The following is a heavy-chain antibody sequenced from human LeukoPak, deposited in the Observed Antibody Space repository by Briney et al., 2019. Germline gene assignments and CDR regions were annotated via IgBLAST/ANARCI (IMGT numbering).Heavy chain of an antibody. CDR2: INAGNGNT. CDR3: ARVGAAAAGDY. J-gene: IGHJ4*02. Sequence: ASVKVSCKASGYTFTSYGISWVRQAPGQGLEWMGWINAGNGNTKYSQKFQGRVTITRDTSASTAYMELSSLRSEDTAVYYWARVGAAAAGDYWGQGTLVTVSS. D-gene: IGHD6-13*01. CDR1: GYTFTSYG. V-gene: IGHV1-3*01.